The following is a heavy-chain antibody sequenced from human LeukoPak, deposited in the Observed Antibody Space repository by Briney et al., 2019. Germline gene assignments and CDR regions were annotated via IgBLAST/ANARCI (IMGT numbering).Heavy chain of an antibody. CDR3: ARLEYSSSWYLDS. V-gene: IGHV4-4*02. Sequence: PSETLSLTCAVSGGSISSSNWWSWVRQPPGKGLEWIGEIYHSGSTNYNPSLRSRVTISVDTSKNQFSLKVSSVTAADTAMYYCARLEYSSSWYLDSWGQGTLVTVSS. J-gene: IGHJ4*02. CDR1: GGSISSSNW. D-gene: IGHD6-13*01. CDR2: IYHSGST.